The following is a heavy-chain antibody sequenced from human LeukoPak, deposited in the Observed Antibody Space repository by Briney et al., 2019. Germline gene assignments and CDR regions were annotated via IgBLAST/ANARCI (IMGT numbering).Heavy chain of an antibody. J-gene: IGHJ4*02. CDR3: ARPATVISPYYFDY. V-gene: IGHV5-51*01. D-gene: IGHD5-12*01. CDR2: IYPGDSDT. CDR1: GYSISSYW. Sequence: TGESLKISCKGSGYSISSYWIGCVRQMPGKVLELMGIIYPGDSDTRYSPSFQGQVTISADKSISTAYLQWSSLKASDTAMYYCARPATVISPYYFDYWGQGTLVTVSS.